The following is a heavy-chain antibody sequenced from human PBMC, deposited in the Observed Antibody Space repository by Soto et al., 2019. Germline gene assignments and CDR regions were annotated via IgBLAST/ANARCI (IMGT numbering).Heavy chain of an antibody. CDR1: GFTFSSYA. CDR2: VSIGGST. CDR3: AKRRGAGGHFDY. J-gene: IGHJ4*01. V-gene: IGHV3-23*01. D-gene: IGHD2-15*01. Sequence: DVQLLESGGGLVQPAGSLRLSCAASGFTFSSYAMGWVRQGPGKGLEWVAVVSIGGSTHYADSVRGRFTISRDNPQNTLSLQINSLPAEDTAVYFCAKRRGAGGHFDYWGHGALVTVSS.